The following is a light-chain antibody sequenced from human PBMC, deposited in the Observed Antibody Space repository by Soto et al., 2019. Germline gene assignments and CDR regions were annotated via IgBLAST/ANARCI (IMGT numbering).Light chain of an antibody. CDR1: QSISSW. V-gene: IGKV1-5*01. CDR2: HAS. CDR3: QRYNTYSPLT. Sequence: DIQMTQSPSTLSASVGDRVTITCRASQSISSWLAWYQQKPGKAPKLLIFHASSLESGVPSRFSGSGSGTEFTLTISSLQPDDFATYYCQRYNTYSPLTFGGGTKVDIK. J-gene: IGKJ4*01.